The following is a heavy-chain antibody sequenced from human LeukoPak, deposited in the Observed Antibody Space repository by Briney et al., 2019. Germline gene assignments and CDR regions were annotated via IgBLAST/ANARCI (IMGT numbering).Heavy chain of an antibody. V-gene: IGHV4-39*01. CDR3: ARSGWFGEASML. Sequence: SETLSLTCTVSGGSISSSSYFWGWVRQPAGKGLEWLGSIYYSGSTYYNPSLKSRVTLSVDTSKNQFSLKLNSAAAADTAVYYCARSGWFGEASMLWGQGTLVTVSS. J-gene: IGHJ4*02. CDR1: GGSISSSSYF. D-gene: IGHD3-10*01. CDR2: IYYSGST.